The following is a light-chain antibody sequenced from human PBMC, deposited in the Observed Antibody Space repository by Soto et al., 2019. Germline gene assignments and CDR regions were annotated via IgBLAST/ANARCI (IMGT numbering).Light chain of an antibody. CDR1: SSNIGSNY. Sequence: VLTQPPSASGTPGQRVTISCSGSSSNIGSNYVYWYQQLPGTAPKLLIYRNNQRPSGVPDRFSGSKSGTSASLAISGLRSEDEADYYCAAWDDSLSGLVFGGGTQLTVL. V-gene: IGLV1-47*01. J-gene: IGLJ2*01. CDR3: AAWDDSLSGLV. CDR2: RNN.